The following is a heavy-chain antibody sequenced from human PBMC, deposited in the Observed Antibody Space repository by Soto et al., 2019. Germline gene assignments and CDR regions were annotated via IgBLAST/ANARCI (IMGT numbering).Heavy chain of an antibody. V-gene: IGHV3-23*01. CDR3: AKATTNGGWFNPFDS. D-gene: IGHD6-19*01. Sequence: GGSLRLSCAASGFSFVNYAMNWVRQAPGKGLEWVSRLSGSGTSTYYADSVKGRFTISRDNSRDTLFLQMNSLTADDTAVYYCAKATTNGGWFNPFDSWGQGALVTVSS. J-gene: IGHJ4*02. CDR1: GFSFVNYA. CDR2: LSGSGTST.